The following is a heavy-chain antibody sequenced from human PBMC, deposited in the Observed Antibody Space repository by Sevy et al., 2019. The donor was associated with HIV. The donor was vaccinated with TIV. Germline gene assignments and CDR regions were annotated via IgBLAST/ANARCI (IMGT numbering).Heavy chain of an antibody. Sequence: GGYLRLSCAASGFTFSSYSMNWVRQAPGKGLEWVSSISSSSSYIYYADSVKGRFTISRDNAKNSLYLQMNSLRAEDTAVYYCARDKYIYDSSGYYYMVKDYYFDYWGQGTLVTVSS. V-gene: IGHV3-21*01. J-gene: IGHJ4*02. CDR2: ISSSSSYI. CDR3: ARDKYIYDSSGYYYMVKDYYFDY. D-gene: IGHD3-22*01. CDR1: GFTFSSYS.